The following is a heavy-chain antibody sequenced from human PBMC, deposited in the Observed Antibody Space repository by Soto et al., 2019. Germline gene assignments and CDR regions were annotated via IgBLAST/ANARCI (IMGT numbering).Heavy chain of an antibody. D-gene: IGHD6-13*01. V-gene: IGHV4-34*01. Sequence: LSLTCAVYGGSFSGYYWSWIRQPPGKGLEWIGEINHSGSTNYNPSLKSRVTISVDTSKNQFSLKLSSVTAAVTAVYYCAVRYSNSWYWFDPRGQGTLVTVSS. J-gene: IGHJ5*02. CDR1: GGSFSGYY. CDR2: INHSGST. CDR3: AVRYSNSWYWFDP.